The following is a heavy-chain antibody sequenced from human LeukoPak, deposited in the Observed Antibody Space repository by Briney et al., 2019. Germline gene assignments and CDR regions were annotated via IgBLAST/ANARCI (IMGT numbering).Heavy chain of an antibody. D-gene: IGHD5-12*01. Sequence: GGSLRLSCAASGFTFSGFAMTWVRQAPGKGLEWVATISDSGGSTYYADAVKGRFTISRDNSKDTLYAQMSSLRAEDTAVYYCVRDGGVSGYDLLDYWGQGTLVTVSS. CDR3: VRDGGVSGYDLLDY. J-gene: IGHJ4*02. CDR1: GFTFSGFA. CDR2: ISDSGGST. V-gene: IGHV3-23*01.